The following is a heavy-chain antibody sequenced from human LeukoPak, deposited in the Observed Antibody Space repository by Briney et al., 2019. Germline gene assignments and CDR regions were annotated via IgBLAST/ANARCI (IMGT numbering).Heavy chain of an antibody. CDR2: INHSGST. V-gene: IGHV4-34*01. Sequence: SSETLSLTCAVYGGSFSGYYWSWIRQPPGKGLEWIGEINHSGSTNYNPSLKSRVTISVDTSKNQFSLKLSSVTAADTAVHYCARVKRLGSYRYIGAFDIWGQGTMVTVSS. CDR3: ARVKRLGSYRYIGAFDI. D-gene: IGHD3-16*02. CDR1: GGSFSGYY. J-gene: IGHJ3*02.